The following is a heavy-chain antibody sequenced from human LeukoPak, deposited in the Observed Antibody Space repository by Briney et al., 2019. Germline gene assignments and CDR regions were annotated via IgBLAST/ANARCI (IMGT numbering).Heavy chain of an antibody. V-gene: IGHV4-34*01. CDR2: INHSGST. D-gene: IGHD3-3*01. CDR3: ARVRYYDFWSGRPGDAFDI. J-gene: IGHJ3*02. Sequence: SETLSLTCAVYGGSFSGYYWSWIRQPPGKGLEWIGEINHSGSTNYNPSLKSRVTISVDTSKNQFSLKLSSVTAADTAVYYCARVRYYDFWSGRPGDAFDIWGQGTMVTVSS. CDR1: GGSFSGYY.